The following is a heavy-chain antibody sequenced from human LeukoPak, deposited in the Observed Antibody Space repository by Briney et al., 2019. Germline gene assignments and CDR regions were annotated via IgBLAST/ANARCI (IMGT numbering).Heavy chain of an antibody. CDR2: ISYDGSNK. J-gene: IGHJ5*02. CDR1: GFTFSSYA. Sequence: PGRSLRLSCAASGFTFSSYAMHWVRQAPGKGLEWVAVISYDGSNKYYADSVEGRFTISRDNSKSTLYLQMNSLRAEDTAVYYCARDRRWFGTFDPWGQGTLVTVSS. CDR3: ARDRRWFGTFDP. D-gene: IGHD3-10*01. V-gene: IGHV3-30*04.